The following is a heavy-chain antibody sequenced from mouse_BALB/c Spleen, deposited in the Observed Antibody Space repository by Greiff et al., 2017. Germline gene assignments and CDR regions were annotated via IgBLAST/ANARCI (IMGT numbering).Heavy chain of an antibody. J-gene: IGHJ1*01. CDR1: GYTFTSYW. Sequence: VQLQQSGAELAKPGASVKMSCKASGYTFTSYWMHWVNQRPGQGLEWIGYINPSTGYTEYNQKFKDKATLTADKSSSTAYMQLSSLTSEDSAVYYCARSGYGNYVGWYFDVWGAGTTVTVSS. CDR2: INPSTGYT. D-gene: IGHD2-10*02. V-gene: IGHV1-7*01. CDR3: ARSGYGNYVGWYFDV.